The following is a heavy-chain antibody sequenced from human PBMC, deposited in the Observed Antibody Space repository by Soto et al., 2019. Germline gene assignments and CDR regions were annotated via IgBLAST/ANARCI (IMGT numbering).Heavy chain of an antibody. Sequence: QVQLVQSGAEVKKPGSSVKVSCKASGGTFSSYAISWVRQAPGQGLEWMGGIIPIFGTANYAQKFQGRVTITADESTSTAYSGLGNLRSEDTAVYYCARPSTTYGKVGANDAFDIWGQGTMVTVSS. D-gene: IGHD1-26*01. J-gene: IGHJ3*02. CDR2: IIPIFGTA. CDR1: GGTFSSYA. V-gene: IGHV1-69*12. CDR3: ARPSTTYGKVGANDAFDI.